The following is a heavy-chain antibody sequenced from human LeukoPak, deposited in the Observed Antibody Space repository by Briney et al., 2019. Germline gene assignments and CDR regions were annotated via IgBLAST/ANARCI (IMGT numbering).Heavy chain of an antibody. CDR1: GYSFTSYY. V-gene: IGHV1-46*01. J-gene: IGHJ4*02. CDR2: INPSGSST. D-gene: IGHD1-26*01. Sequence: GASVKVSRKASGYSFTSYYMHWVRQAPGQGLEWMGLINPSGSSTSYAQKFQGRLSLTRDMSTSTDYMELSSLRSDDTAVYYCARDMDSGPDFFDYWGLGTLVTVSS. CDR3: ARDMDSGPDFFDY.